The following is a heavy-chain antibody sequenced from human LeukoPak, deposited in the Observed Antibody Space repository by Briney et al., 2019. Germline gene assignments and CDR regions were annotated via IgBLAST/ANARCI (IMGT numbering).Heavy chain of an antibody. CDR2: ISYDGSNK. V-gene: IGHV3-30*18. CDR3: AKDFGTMVRGVTGDY. D-gene: IGHD3-10*01. Sequence: PGRSLRLSCAASGFTVSSYGMHWVRQAPGKGLEWGAVISYDGSNKYYADSVKGRFTISRDNSKNTLYLQMNSLRAEDTAVYYCAKDFGTMVRGVTGDYWGQGTLVTVSS. J-gene: IGHJ4*02. CDR1: GFTVSSYG.